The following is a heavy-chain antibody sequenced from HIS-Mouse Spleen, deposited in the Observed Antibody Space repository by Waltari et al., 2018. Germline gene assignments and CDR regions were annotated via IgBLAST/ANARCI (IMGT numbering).Heavy chain of an antibody. V-gene: IGHV4-39*07. CDR2: IYYSGST. J-gene: IGHJ4*02. CDR3: ASRSSSSSQFGY. Sequence: QLQLQESGPGLVKPSETVSTTCTVYGGFISSSSSYWGWSRQPPGKGLEWIGSIYYSGSTYYNPSLKSPVTISVDTSKNQFSLKLSSVTAADTAVYYCASRSSSSSQFGYWGQGTLVTVSS. D-gene: IGHD6-6*01. CDR1: GGFISSSSSY.